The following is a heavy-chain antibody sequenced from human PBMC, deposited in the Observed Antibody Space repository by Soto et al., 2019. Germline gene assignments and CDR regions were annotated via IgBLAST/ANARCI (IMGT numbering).Heavy chain of an antibody. D-gene: IGHD3-22*01. CDR1: DGSISGYY. Sequence: SETLSLTCTVSDGSISGYYWSWLRQPPGKGLEWIGYIYYSGSTNYNPSLKSRVTISVDTSKNQFSLNLTSVTAADTAVYYCARTDYYAGSRYYLGFDYWGQGTLVTVSS. V-gene: IGHV4-59*01. J-gene: IGHJ4*02. CDR3: ARTDYYAGSRYYLGFDY. CDR2: IYYSGST.